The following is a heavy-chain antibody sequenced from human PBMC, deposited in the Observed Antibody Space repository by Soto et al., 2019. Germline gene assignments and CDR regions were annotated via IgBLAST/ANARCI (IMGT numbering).Heavy chain of an antibody. CDR1: GFTVSSAY. D-gene: IGHD4-17*01. V-gene: IGHV3-66*01. J-gene: IGHJ3*02. Sequence: EEQVVESGGGLVQPGGSLRLSCAASGFTVSSAYMSWVRQGPGKGLEWVSVIYNDGRTYYAESVKSRFTISRESSRNTLSLQMGSLRAEDTAIYYCARDLDYGAIVDAFDIWGQGTVVTVSS. CDR3: ARDLDYGAIVDAFDI. CDR2: IYNDGRT.